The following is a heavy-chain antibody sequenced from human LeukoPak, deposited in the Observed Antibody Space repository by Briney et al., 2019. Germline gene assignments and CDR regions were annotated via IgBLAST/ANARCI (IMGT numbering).Heavy chain of an antibody. J-gene: IGHJ4*02. Sequence: GWSLRLSCAASGFMFFNYGMNWVRQAPGKGLEWVSVVSGNGSETKFADSVKGRFTVFRDNSKSMLYLQMDRLRADDTAVYYCAKRDGPYFFDYWGQGAPVTASS. CDR2: VSGNGSET. V-gene: IGHV3-23*01. CDR3: AKRDGPYFFDY. CDR1: GFMFFNYG.